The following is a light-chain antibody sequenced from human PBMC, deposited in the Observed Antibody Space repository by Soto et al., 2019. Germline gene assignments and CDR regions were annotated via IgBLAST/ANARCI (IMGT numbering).Light chain of an antibody. Sequence: DIQLTQSPSFLSASVGDRVTITCRASQDISSSLAWYPQKPGKAPKLLIYAASTLQGGVPSRFSGSGSGTEFTLTISSLQPEDFATYYCQQLNSYPSITFGQGTRLEIK. CDR3: QQLNSYPSIT. V-gene: IGKV1-9*01. CDR1: QDISSS. J-gene: IGKJ5*01. CDR2: AAS.